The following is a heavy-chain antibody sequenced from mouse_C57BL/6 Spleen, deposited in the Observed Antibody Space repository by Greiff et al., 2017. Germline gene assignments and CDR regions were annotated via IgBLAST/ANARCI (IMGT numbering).Heavy chain of an antibody. CDR2: IDPSDSYT. Sequence: QVHVKQPGAELVMPGASVKLSCKASGYTFTSYWMHWVKQRPGQGLEWIGEIDPSDSYTNYNQKFKGKSTLTVDKSSSTAYMQLSSLTSEDSAVYYCAILDYWGQGTTLTVSS. J-gene: IGHJ2*01. CDR1: GYTFTSYW. V-gene: IGHV1-69*01. CDR3: AILDY.